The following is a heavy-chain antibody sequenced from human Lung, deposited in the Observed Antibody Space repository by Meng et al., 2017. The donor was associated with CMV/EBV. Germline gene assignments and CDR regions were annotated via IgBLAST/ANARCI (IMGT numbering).Heavy chain of an antibody. Sequence: ASVXVSCKASGYTFTAYYLHWVRQAPGQGLEWMGWINPNTGDTNYAQEFQGRVTMTRDTSISTAYMELSSLTSDDTAVYYCACSIVVVIATLDPWGQGTLVTVSS. V-gene: IGHV1-2*02. CDR2: INPNTGDT. D-gene: IGHD2-21*01. CDR1: GYTFTAYY. CDR3: ACSIVVVIATLDP. J-gene: IGHJ5*02.